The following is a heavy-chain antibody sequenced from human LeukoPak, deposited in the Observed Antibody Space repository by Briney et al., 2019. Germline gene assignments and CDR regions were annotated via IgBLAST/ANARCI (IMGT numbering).Heavy chain of an antibody. J-gene: IGHJ3*02. CDR1: GFTFSSYS. V-gene: IGHV3-21*01. Sequence: GGSLRLSCAASGFTFSSYSMNWVRQAPGKGLEWVSSISSSSSYIYYADSVKGRFTISRDNAKNSLYLQMNSLRAEDTAVYYCARDLSSEGIYGAFDIWGQGTMVTVSS. CDR2: ISSSSSYI. D-gene: IGHD3-10*01. CDR3: ARDLSSEGIYGAFDI.